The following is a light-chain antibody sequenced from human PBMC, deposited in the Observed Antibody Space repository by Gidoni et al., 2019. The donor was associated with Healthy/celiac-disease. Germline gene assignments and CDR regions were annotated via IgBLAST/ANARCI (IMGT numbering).Light chain of an antibody. V-gene: IGLV2-14*01. CDR3: RSYTSSSTLV. CDR1: SSDVGDYNY. Sequence: QPALTQPAPVSGPPGQSITISCTGTSSDVGDYNYASWYQQPPGQAPKLMIYEVSNRPSGVSNRFSGSKSGNAASLTISGLQAEDEADYYCRSYTSSSTLVFGGGTKLTVL. CDR2: EVS. J-gene: IGLJ3*02.